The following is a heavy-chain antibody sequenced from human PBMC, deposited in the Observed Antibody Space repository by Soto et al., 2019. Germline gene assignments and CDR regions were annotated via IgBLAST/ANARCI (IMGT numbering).Heavy chain of an antibody. CDR2: FESGGSI. CDR3: ARAGVTPHFFDY. CDR1: GFSVRTNY. Sequence: GGSLRISCAASGFSVRTNYMSWVRQAPGKGLEWVSVFESGGSIYYADSVKGRFIISRDYAKNTVYLQMNSLRADDTAVYYCARAGVTPHFFDYWGQGTLVTVSS. V-gene: IGHV3-53*01. J-gene: IGHJ4*02. D-gene: IGHD2-21*02.